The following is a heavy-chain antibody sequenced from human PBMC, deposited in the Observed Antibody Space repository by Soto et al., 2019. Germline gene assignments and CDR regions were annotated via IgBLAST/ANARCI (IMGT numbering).Heavy chain of an antibody. J-gene: IGHJ5*02. D-gene: IGHD3-9*01. Sequence: QVQLQESGPGLVKPSQTLSLTCTVSGGSISSGDYYWSWIRQPPGKGLEWIGYIYYSGSTYYNPSLKSRLTISVDRSTDRFALKLSSVTAASTAVDYCASAVGNLRYFAWFSPWGQGPLVTVSS. V-gene: IGHV4-30-4*01. CDR1: GGSISSGDYY. CDR2: IYYSGST. CDR3: ASAVGNLRYFAWFSP.